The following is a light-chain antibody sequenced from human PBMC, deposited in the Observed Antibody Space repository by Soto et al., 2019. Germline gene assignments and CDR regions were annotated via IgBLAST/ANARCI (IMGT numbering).Light chain of an antibody. CDR2: GAS. J-gene: IGKJ4*01. Sequence: ETVMTQSPATLSLSPGERATLSCRASQSVSSKLVWYQQKPGQAPRFLIYGASTRANGIPARFRGSGSGTEFTLTVDSLQSEDFAVYYCQQYNDWPPAFGGGTKVESK. CDR3: QQYNDWPPA. CDR1: QSVSSK. V-gene: IGKV3-15*01.